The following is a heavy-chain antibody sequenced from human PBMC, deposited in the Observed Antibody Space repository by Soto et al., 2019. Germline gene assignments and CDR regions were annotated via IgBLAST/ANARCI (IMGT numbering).Heavy chain of an antibody. V-gene: IGHV3-48*02. CDR3: ARDPYYYDSSGYSY. Sequence: GGSLRLSCAASGFTFTTYSMNWVRQAPGKGLEWLSYVSSGGGSKYYADSVKGRFTISRDNAKNSLYLQMNSLRDEDTAVYYCARDPYYYDSSGYSYWGQGTLVTVSS. D-gene: IGHD3-22*01. CDR1: GFTFTTYS. J-gene: IGHJ4*02. CDR2: VSSGGGSK.